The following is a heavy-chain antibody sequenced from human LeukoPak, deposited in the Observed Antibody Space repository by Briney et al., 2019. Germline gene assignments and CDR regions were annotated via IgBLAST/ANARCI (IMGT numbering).Heavy chain of an antibody. D-gene: IGHD3-9*01. J-gene: IGHJ4*02. CDR3: ARHTTLAKSVVRYFDWQEDKHFDY. Sequence: GGSLRLSCAASGFTFSSYGMSWVRQAPGKGLEWVSAISGSGGSTYYADSVKGRFTISRDNAKNSLYLQMNSLRAEDTAVYYCARHTTLAKSVVRYFDWQEDKHFDYWGQGTLVTVSS. CDR2: ISGSGGST. V-gene: IGHV3-23*01. CDR1: GFTFSSYG.